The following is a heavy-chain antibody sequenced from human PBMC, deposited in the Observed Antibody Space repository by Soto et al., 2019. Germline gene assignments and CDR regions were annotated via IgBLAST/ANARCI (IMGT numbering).Heavy chain of an antibody. J-gene: IGHJ3*01. D-gene: IGHD1-26*01. CDR1: GFSLSTHGMG. CDR2: IFWDDDK. Sequence: QNTLKESGPTLVKPTQTLTLTCTFSGFSLSTHGMGVGWIRQPPGKALEWLAIIFWDDDKRYSPSLKGRLTITKGTSKNQVVLTMTNMDPLDTATYYCARSPATWVHAFDVWGQGTMVTVSS. CDR3: ARSPATWVHAFDV. V-gene: IGHV2-5*02.